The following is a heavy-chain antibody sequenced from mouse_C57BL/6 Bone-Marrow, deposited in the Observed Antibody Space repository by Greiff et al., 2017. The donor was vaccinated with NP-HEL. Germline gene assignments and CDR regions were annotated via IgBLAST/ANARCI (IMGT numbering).Heavy chain of an antibody. CDR1: GYTFTDYE. V-gene: IGHV1-15*01. J-gene: IGHJ3*01. CDR2: IDPETGGT. Sequence: VKLQESGAELVRPGASVTLSCKASGYTFTDYEMHWVKQTPVHGLEWIGAIDPETGGTAYNQKFKGKAILTADKSSSTAYMELRSLTSEDSAVYYCTRSGDYGSRCFAYWGQGALVTVAA. D-gene: IGHD1-1*01. CDR3: TRSGDYGSRCFAY.